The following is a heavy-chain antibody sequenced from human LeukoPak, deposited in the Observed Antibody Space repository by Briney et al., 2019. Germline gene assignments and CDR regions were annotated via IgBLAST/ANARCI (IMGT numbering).Heavy chain of an antibody. CDR3: SRGGNRFGGFYFDY. J-gene: IGHJ4*02. V-gene: IGHV4-30-4*01. D-gene: IGHD3-10*01. CDR2: IYYSGST. CDR1: GGSISSGDYY. Sequence: SETLSLTCTVSGGSISSGDYYWSWIRQPPGKGLEWIGYIYYSGSTYYNPSLKSRVSISVDTSKNQFSLKLTSVTAADTAVYYCSRGGNRFGGFYFDYWGRGTLVTVSS.